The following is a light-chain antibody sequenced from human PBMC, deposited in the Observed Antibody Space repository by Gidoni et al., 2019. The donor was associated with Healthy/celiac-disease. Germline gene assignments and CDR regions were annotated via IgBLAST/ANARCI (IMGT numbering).Light chain of an antibody. Sequence: QLVLTQSPSASASLGASVKLTCPLSSGHSSYALAWHQQQPEKGPRYLMKLNSDVSHSKGDGIPDRFSGSSSGAERSLTISSLQSEDEADYYCQTWGTGIQVFGGGTKLTVL. CDR3: QTWGTGIQV. J-gene: IGLJ2*01. V-gene: IGLV4-69*01. CDR1: SGHSSYA. CDR2: LNSDVSH.